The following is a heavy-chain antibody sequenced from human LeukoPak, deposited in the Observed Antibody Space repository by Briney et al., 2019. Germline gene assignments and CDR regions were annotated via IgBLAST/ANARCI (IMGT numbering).Heavy chain of an antibody. Sequence: WVRQTPGKGLEWIGYIYHSGSTYYNPSLKSRVTISVDRSKNQFSLKLSSVTAADTAVYYCARCKGRGDYPFDYWGQGTLVTVSS. J-gene: IGHJ4*02. CDR3: ARCKGRGDYPFDY. V-gene: IGHV4-30-2*01. D-gene: IGHD4-17*01. CDR2: IYHSGST.